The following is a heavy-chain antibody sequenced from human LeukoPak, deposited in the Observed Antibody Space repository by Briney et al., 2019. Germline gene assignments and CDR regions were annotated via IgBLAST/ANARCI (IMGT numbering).Heavy chain of an antibody. CDR3: AKDYYDSSGYYYPWGYFDY. V-gene: IGHV3-30*18. CDR2: ISYDGSNK. CDR1: GFTFSSYG. J-gene: IGHJ4*02. Sequence: GGSLRLSCAASGFTFSSYGMHWVRQAPGKGLEWVAVISYDGSNKYYADSVKGRFTISRDNSKNTLYLQMNSLRAEDTAVYYCAKDYYDSSGYYYPWGYFDYWGQGTLVTVSS. D-gene: IGHD3-22*01.